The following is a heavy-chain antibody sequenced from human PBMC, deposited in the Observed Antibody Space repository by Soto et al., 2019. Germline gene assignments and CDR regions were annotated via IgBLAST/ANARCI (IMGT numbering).Heavy chain of an antibody. J-gene: IGHJ4*02. V-gene: IGHV3-30*03. CDR3: ARDLPLYCRGDCNFDF. CDR2: ISYDGGER. D-gene: IGHD2-21*02. CDR1: GFIFSRYG. Sequence: VQSGGSLRLSCGGSGFIFSRYGMHWVRQAPGKGLEWVTGISYDGGERFYADSVKGRFTISRDNSKNRLDLQMSSLRPEDTAVYYCARDLPLYCRGDCNFDFWGQGTLVTVSS.